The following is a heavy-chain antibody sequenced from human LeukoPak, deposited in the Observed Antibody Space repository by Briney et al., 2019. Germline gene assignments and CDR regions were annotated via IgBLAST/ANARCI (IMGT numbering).Heavy chain of an antibody. Sequence: GGSLRLPCAASGFTFSSYSMNWVRQAPGKGLEWVSSISSSSSYIYYADSVKGRFTISRDNAKNSLYLQMNSLRAEDTAVYYCARGHSSGWYDPGHWGQGTLVTVSS. CDR2: ISSSSSYI. V-gene: IGHV3-21*01. J-gene: IGHJ4*02. CDR1: GFTFSSYS. D-gene: IGHD6-19*01. CDR3: ARGHSSGWYDPGH.